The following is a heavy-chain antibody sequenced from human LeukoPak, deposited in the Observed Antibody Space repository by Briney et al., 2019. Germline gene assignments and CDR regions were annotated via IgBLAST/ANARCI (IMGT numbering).Heavy chain of an antibody. J-gene: IGHJ6*03. V-gene: IGHV4-59*01. CDR3: ARTDYYYYMDV. Sequence: SETLSLTCTVSGGSISSYYWSWIRQPPGKGLEWIGYIYYSGSTNYNPSLKSRVTISVDTSKNQFSLKLSSVTAADTAVYYCARTDYYYYMDVWGKGTTVTISS. CDR2: IYYSGST. CDR1: GGSISSYY.